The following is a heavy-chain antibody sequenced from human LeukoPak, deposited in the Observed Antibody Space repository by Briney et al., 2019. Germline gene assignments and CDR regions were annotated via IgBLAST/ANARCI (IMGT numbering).Heavy chain of an antibody. D-gene: IGHD2-21*02. CDR3: ARASSIVVVTATV. CDR2: INPSGGST. J-gene: IGHJ4*02. V-gene: IGHV1-46*01. CDR1: GYTFTSYY. Sequence: ASVKVSCTASGYTFTSYYMHWVRQAPGQGLEWMGIINPSGGSTSYAQKFQGRVTMTRDTSTSTVYMELSSLRSEDTAVYYCARASSIVVVTATVWGQGTLVTVSS.